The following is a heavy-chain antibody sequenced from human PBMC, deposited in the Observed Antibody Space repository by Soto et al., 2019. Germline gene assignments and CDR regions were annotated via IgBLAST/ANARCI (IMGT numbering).Heavy chain of an antibody. CDR3: ARGSPTTVTTWFDP. J-gene: IGHJ5*02. CDR1: GGTFSNFA. D-gene: IGHD4-17*01. CDR2: IIPVFGKA. Sequence: SVKVSCKASGGTFSNFAINWVRQAPGQGLEWMGGIIPVFGKAKYAQKFQGRVQFTADESTSTAYMEVNSLTSEDTAVYYCARGSPTTVTTWFDPWGQGTLVTVS. V-gene: IGHV1-69*13.